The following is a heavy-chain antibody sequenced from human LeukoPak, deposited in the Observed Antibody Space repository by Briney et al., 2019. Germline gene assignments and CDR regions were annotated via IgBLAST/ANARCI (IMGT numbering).Heavy chain of an antibody. CDR1: GFILSDFT. V-gene: IGHV3-69-1*01. D-gene: IGHD3-10*01. CDR3: ARYYFGSGNYRTFDR. Sequence: GGSLRLSSAASGFILSDFTMNWVRQAPGKGLDWVSTISNTGVTHYADSVKGRFTISRDSAKNSQYLQIYSLRDEDTAVYYCARYYFGSGNYRTFDRWGQGTLVIVSS. CDR2: ISNTGVT. J-gene: IGHJ4*02.